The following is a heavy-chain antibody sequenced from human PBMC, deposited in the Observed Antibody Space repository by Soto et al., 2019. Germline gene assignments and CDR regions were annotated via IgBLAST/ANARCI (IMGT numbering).Heavy chain of an antibody. D-gene: IGHD6-13*01. V-gene: IGHV3-30*03. Sequence: QVQLVESGGGVAQPGRSLRLSCGASGFDFRSFGMHWVRRAPGKGLEWVAVVLFDGSHENYADSVKGRFTISRDNSNNTLYLQMNSLQAEDTAVYFCATAIAAAGSGLIDYWGQGTLVTVSS. CDR2: VLFDGSHE. CDR3: ATAIAAAGSGLIDY. CDR1: GFDFRSFG. J-gene: IGHJ4*02.